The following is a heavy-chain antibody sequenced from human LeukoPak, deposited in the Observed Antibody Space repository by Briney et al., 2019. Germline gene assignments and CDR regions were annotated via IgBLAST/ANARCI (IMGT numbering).Heavy chain of an antibody. D-gene: IGHD5-18*01. V-gene: IGHV1-46*01. CDR3: ARGEEIQLWLDY. Sequence: ASVKVSCKASGYTFTSYGISWVRQAPGQGLEWVGIINPSGDATTYAQKFQGRVTMTRDTSTSTVYMELSSLRSEDTDVYYCARGEEIQLWLDYWGQGTLVTVSS. CDR2: INPSGDAT. J-gene: IGHJ4*02. CDR1: GYTFTSYG.